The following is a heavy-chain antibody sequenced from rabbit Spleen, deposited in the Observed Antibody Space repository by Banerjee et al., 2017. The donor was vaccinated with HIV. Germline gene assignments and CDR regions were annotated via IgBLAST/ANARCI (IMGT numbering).Heavy chain of an antibody. CDR2: IYAAKGST. CDR1: GFDFTNYY. J-gene: IGHJ6*01. CDR3: ARDTGTSFSTYGMDL. V-gene: IGHV1S7*01. Sequence: QLTETGGDLVQPGGSLTLSCKASGFDFTNYYITWVRQAPGKGLEWIGIIYAAKGSTDYASWVNGRFTISSDNAQSTVDLKMTSLTAADTATYFCARDTGTSFSTYGMDLWGQGTLVTVS. D-gene: IGHD8-1*01.